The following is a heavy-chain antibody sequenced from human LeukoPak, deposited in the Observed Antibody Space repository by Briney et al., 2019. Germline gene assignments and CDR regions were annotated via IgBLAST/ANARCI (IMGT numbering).Heavy chain of an antibody. Sequence: GASVKVSCKAPGYTFTGYYMHWVRQAPGQGLEWMGWINPNSGGTNYAQKFQGRVTMTRDTSISTAYMELSRLRSDDTAVYYCARGYCSSTSCLKNWFDPWGQGTLVTVSS. CDR2: INPNSGGT. CDR3: ARGYCSSTSCLKNWFDP. D-gene: IGHD2-2*01. J-gene: IGHJ5*02. V-gene: IGHV1-2*02. CDR1: GYTFTGYY.